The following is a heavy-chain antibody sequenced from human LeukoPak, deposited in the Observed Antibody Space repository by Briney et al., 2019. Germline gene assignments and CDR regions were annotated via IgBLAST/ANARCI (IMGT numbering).Heavy chain of an antibody. CDR2: ISRNGAVT. CDR3: AKVMGPYYYDSSGYYGTFDY. Sequence: GGSLRLSCAASGLIFDDYTMHWVRQAPGKGLEWVSLISRNGAVTKYADSVRGRFTISRDNSKNTLYLQMNSLRAEDTAVYYCAKVMGPYYYDSSGYYGTFDYWGQGTLVTVSS. V-gene: IGHV3-43*01. CDR1: GLIFDDYT. J-gene: IGHJ4*02. D-gene: IGHD3-22*01.